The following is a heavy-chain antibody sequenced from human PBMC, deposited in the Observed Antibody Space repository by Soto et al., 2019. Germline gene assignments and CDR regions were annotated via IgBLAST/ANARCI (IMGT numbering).Heavy chain of an antibody. V-gene: IGHV3-21*01. D-gene: IGHD6-25*01. J-gene: IGHJ5*02. CDR3: TRDASRDSGARGWFDP. Sequence: GGSLRLSCAASGFTFRSFTMNWVRQAPGKGLEWVSTISSNSAYVYYTDALRGRLTISRDNAKNSLHLQMNSLRAEDTAVYYCTRDASRDSGARGWFDPWGPGTLVTVS. CDR1: GFTFRSFT. CDR2: ISSNSAYV.